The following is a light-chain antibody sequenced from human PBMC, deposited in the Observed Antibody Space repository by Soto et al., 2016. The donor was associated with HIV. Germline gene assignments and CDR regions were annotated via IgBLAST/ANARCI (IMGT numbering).Light chain of an antibody. CDR3: QQYNSYPPWT. J-gene: IGKJ1*01. V-gene: IGKV1-5*03. CDR1: QSISSW. CDR2: KAS. Sequence: DIQMTQSPSTLSASVGDRVTITCQASQSISSWVAWYQQKPGKAPNLLIYKASNLESGVPSRFSGGGSGTEFTLTISSLQPDDFASYYCQQYNSYPPWTFGQGTKVE.